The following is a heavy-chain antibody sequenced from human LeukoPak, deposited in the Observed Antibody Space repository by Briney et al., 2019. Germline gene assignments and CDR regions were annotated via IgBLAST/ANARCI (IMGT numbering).Heavy chain of an antibody. J-gene: IGHJ6*02. D-gene: IGHD6-13*01. Sequence: GGSLRLSCAASGFTFSNYWVHWVRQAPGKGLVWVSSISGGGEDTYYADSVKGRFTISRDNSETTLYLQMNSLGADDTALYYCARTIAQYTNTWLYYYYGLDVWGQGTTVTVSS. V-gene: IGHV3-23*01. CDR1: GFTFSNYW. CDR2: ISGGGEDT. CDR3: ARTIAQYTNTWLYYYYGLDV.